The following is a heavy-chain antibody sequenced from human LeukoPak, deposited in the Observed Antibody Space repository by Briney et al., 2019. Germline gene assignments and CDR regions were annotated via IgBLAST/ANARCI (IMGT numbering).Heavy chain of an antibody. CDR2: ISSSGSTI. CDR3: ARDGRDSSGYFFYYYYYMDV. Sequence: SGGSLRLSCAASGFTFSSYSMNWVRQAPGKGLEWVSYISSSGSTIYYADSVKGRFTISRDNAKNSLYLQMNSLRAEDTAVYYCARDGRDSSGYFFYYYYYMDVWGKGTTVTVSS. D-gene: IGHD3-22*01. CDR1: GFTFSSYS. V-gene: IGHV3-48*04. J-gene: IGHJ6*03.